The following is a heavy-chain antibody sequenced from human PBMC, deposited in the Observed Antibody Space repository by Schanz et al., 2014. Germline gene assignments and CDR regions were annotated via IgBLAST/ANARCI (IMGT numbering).Heavy chain of an antibody. CDR3: ARWEDALDI. J-gene: IGHJ3*02. Sequence: DVQLVESGGGLVQPGGSLNLSCAASGFTFSGSAIHWVRQASGKGLEWVGRIRSKTNSYATAYGESGKGRFTVSRDDSKNTAYLQMNSLKTEDTAMYYCARWEDALDIWGQGTMVTVSS. CDR2: IRSKTNSYAT. CDR1: GFTFSGSA. D-gene: IGHD1-26*01. V-gene: IGHV3-73*01.